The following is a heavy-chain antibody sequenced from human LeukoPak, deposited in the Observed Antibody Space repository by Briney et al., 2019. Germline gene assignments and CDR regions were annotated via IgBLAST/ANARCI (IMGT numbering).Heavy chain of an antibody. CDR1: GFPFSSYA. J-gene: IGHJ3*02. Sequence: PGGSLRLSCAASGFPFSSYAMFWVRQAPGKGLEWVSAVSGSGGTTYHADSVKGRFTISRDNSKSTLYLQMTGLRAADTAIYYCAKPGFNYGDAFDIWGQGTMVIVSS. D-gene: IGHD5-18*01. V-gene: IGHV3-23*01. CDR3: AKPGFNYGDAFDI. CDR2: VSGSGGTT.